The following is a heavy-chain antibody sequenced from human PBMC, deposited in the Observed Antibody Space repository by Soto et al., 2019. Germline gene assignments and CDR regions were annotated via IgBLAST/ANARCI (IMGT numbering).Heavy chain of an antibody. CDR2: IHSSGST. CDR3: ARGQQLVYFDY. D-gene: IGHD6-13*01. V-gene: IGHV4-61*03. Sequence: QVQLQESGPGLVKPSETLSLTCTVSGDSVSSGNYYWTWIRQPPGGGLEWIGYIHSSGSTIYSPSLKSRVIISADTSKTHFSLKLTSVTAADTAVYYCARGQQLVYFDYWGQGTLVTVSS. CDR1: GDSVSSGNYY. J-gene: IGHJ4*02.